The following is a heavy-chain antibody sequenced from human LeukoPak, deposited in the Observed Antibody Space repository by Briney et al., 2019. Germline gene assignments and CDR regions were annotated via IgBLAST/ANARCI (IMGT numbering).Heavy chain of an antibody. V-gene: IGHV1-69*04. CDR1: SGTFSSYA. Sequence: SVQVSCKASSGTFSSYAISWVRQEPGQGLEWMGRIIPIRGIANYAQKFQGRVTITADKSTSTAYMELSSLRYEDTAVYYGAGDTYWNGTENFEYWGQGTLVTVSS. CDR2: IIPIRGIA. D-gene: IGHD1-1*01. J-gene: IGHJ4*02. CDR3: AGDTYWNGTENFEY.